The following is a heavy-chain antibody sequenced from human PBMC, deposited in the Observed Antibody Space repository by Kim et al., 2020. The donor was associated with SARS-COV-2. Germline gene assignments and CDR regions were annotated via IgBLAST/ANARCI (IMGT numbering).Heavy chain of an antibody. D-gene: IGHD3-22*01. CDR3: ARDRWIYDSSGEPHYYFDY. CDR2: ISSSGSTI. Sequence: GGSLRLSCAASGFTFSDYYMSWIRQAPGKGLEWVSYISSSGSTIYYADSVKGRFTISRDNAKNSLYLQMNSLRAEDTAVYYCARDRWIYDSSGEPHYYFDYWGQGTLVTVSS. J-gene: IGHJ4*02. CDR1: GFTFSDYY. V-gene: IGHV3-11*04.